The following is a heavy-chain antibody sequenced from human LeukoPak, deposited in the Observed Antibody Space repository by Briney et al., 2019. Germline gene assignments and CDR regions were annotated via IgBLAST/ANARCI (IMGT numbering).Heavy chain of an antibody. CDR2: VYYTGST. Sequence: SETLSLTCTVSGDFINTYYWSWIRQPPGKGLEWIGYVYYTGSTNYKPSLKSRITISVDTSKNQFSLKLSSVTAADTAVYYCARDNDFFDYWGQGTLVTVSS. CDR1: GDFINTYY. V-gene: IGHV4-59*12. CDR3: ARDNDFFDY. J-gene: IGHJ4*02.